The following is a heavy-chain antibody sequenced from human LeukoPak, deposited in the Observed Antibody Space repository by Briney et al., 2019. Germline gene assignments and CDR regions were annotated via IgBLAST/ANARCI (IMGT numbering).Heavy chain of an antibody. CDR1: GFTFSNYA. Sequence: GGSLRLSCAASGFTFSNYAMNWVRQAPGQGLEWVSVITVSGGSTYYADSVKGRFTISRDNSKNTLYLQMNSLRAEDTAVYYCAKGHIVVVTAMSYDYWGQGTLVTVSS. J-gene: IGHJ4*02. D-gene: IGHD2-21*02. V-gene: IGHV3-23*01. CDR2: ITVSGGST. CDR3: AKGHIVVVTAMSYDY.